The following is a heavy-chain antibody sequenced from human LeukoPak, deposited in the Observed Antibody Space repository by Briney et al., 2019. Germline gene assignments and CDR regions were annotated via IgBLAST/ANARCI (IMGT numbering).Heavy chain of an antibody. CDR3: ARSIAARREFDY. V-gene: IGHV4-4*07. CDR1: GGFISGNY. D-gene: IGHD6-6*01. J-gene: IGHJ4*02. Sequence: SETLSLTCTVSGGFISGNYWSWIRQPAGKGLEWIGRIYSSGSANYNPSLKSRVTMSVDTSKNQFSLMLSSVTAADAAVYYCARSIAARREFDYWGQGTLVTVSS. CDR2: IYSSGSA.